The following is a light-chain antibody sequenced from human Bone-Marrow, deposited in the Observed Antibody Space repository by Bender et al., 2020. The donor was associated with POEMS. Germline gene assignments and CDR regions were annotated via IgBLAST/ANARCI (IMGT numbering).Light chain of an antibody. CDR1: ALPKHY. J-gene: IGLJ1*01. Sequence: SYELTQPPSVSVSPGQTARITCSGDALPKHYAYWYQQKPGQAPVLVVYRANERPSGIPERFSGSNSGNTAILTISGTQAMDEADYYCQAWDSSTYVFGTGTKVTVL. CDR3: QAWDSSTYV. CDR2: RAN. V-gene: IGLV3-1*01.